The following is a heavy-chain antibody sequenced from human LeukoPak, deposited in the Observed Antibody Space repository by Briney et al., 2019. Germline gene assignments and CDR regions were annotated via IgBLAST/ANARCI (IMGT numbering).Heavy chain of an antibody. CDR1: GFTFSSYS. D-gene: IGHD2-2*01. Sequence: PGGSLRLSCAASGFTFSSYSMSWVRQAPGKGLEWVSGINWNGGSTGYADSVKGRFTISRDNAKNSLYLQMNSLRAEDTALYYCARESGDIVVVPAAIYYMDVWGKGTTVTVSS. V-gene: IGHV3-20*04. J-gene: IGHJ6*03. CDR3: ARESGDIVVVPAAIYYMDV. CDR2: INWNGGST.